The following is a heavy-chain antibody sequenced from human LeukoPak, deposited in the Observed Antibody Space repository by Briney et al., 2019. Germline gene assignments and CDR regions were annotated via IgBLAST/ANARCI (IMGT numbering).Heavy chain of an antibody. CDR1: GYTFTGYY. Sequence: GASVKVSCKASGYTFTGYYMHWVRQAPGQGLEWMGWINPNSGGTNYAQKFQGRVTMTRDTSISTAYMELSRLRSDDTAVCSCARAWGGVRDYFDYWGQGTLVTVSS. CDR2: INPNSGGT. V-gene: IGHV1-2*02. D-gene: IGHD3-16*01. CDR3: ARAWGGVRDYFDY. J-gene: IGHJ4*02.